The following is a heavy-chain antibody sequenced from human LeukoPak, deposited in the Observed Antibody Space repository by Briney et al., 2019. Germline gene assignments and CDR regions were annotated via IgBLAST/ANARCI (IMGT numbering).Heavy chain of an antibody. Sequence: SETLSLTCSVSGGSLSSYYWGWVRQPPGKGLEWIGHVYYNGDTTYNPTLKSRVTISLDTSKNQVSLTLTSVTAADTAYYYCARMSQHYHGNKGQHWYNWFDSWGQGTQVTVSS. CDR2: VYYNGDT. CDR1: GGSLSSYY. CDR3: ARMSQHYHGNKGQHWYNWFDS. V-gene: IGHV4-59*01. J-gene: IGHJ5*01. D-gene: IGHD3-10*01.